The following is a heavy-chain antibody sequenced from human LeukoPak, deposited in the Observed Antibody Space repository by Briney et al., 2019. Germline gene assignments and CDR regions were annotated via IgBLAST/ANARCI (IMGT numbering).Heavy chain of an antibody. D-gene: IGHD3-16*01. CDR2: ISSSGSTI. CDR1: GFTVSSNY. CDR3: AKTYYDYVWGINDAFDI. V-gene: IGHV3-11*01. Sequence: PGGSLRLSCAASGFTVSSNYMSWVRQAPGKGLEWVSYISSSGSTIYYADSVKGRFTISRDNSKNTLYLQMNSLRAEDTAVYYCAKTYYDYVWGINDAFDIWGQGTMVTVSS. J-gene: IGHJ3*02.